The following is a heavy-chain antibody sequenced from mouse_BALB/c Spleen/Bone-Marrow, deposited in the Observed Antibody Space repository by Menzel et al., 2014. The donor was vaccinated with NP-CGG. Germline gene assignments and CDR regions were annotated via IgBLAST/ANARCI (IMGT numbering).Heavy chain of an antibody. Sequence: EVKLQESGAELVKPGASVKLSCTASGFNIKDTYVHWVKQRPEQGLEWIGRIDPANGYTKYDPKFQGKATITADTSSNTAYLQLSSLTSEDTVVYYCARGTTVVSYYAMDYWGQGTSVTVSS. J-gene: IGHJ4*01. CDR3: ARGTTVVSYYAMDY. D-gene: IGHD1-1*01. CDR1: GFNIKDTY. CDR2: IDPANGYT. V-gene: IGHV14-3*02.